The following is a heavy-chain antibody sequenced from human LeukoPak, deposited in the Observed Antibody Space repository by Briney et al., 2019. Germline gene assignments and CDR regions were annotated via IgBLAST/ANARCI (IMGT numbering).Heavy chain of an antibody. J-gene: IGHJ4*02. CDR1: RFTFSGSA. CDR3: TSGRFEAAGDY. Sequence: GGSLRLSCAASRFTFSGSAMHWVRQASGKGLEWVGRIRSKANSYATAYAASVKGRFTISRDDSKNTAYLQMNSLKTEDTAVYYCTSGRFEAAGDYWGQGTLVTVSS. V-gene: IGHV3-73*01. D-gene: IGHD3-10*01. CDR2: IRSKANSYAT.